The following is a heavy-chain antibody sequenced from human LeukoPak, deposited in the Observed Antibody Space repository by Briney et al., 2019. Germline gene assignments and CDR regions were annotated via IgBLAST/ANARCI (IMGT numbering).Heavy chain of an antibody. Sequence: SETLSLTCTVSGGSISSSSYYWGWIRQPPGTGLEWIGSIYYSGSTYYNPSLKSRVTISVDTSKNQFSLRLSSVTAADTAVYYCARPLRFLDAFDIWGQGTMVTVSS. J-gene: IGHJ3*02. D-gene: IGHD3-3*01. V-gene: IGHV4-39*07. CDR2: IYYSGST. CDR3: ARPLRFLDAFDI. CDR1: GGSISSSSYY.